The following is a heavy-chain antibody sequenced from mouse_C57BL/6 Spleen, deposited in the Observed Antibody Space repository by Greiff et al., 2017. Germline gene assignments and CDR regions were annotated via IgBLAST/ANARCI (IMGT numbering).Heavy chain of an antibody. CDR2: IDPSDSET. Sequence: QVHVKQPGAELVRPGSSVKLSCKASGYTFTSYWMHWVKQRPIQGLEWIGNIDPSDSETHYNQKFKDKATLTVDTSSSTAYMQLSSLTSEDSSVYYSARMVTTGYYFDYWGQGTTLTVSS. V-gene: IGHV1-52*01. CDR3: ARMVTTGYYFDY. CDR1: GYTFTSYW. D-gene: IGHD2-2*01. J-gene: IGHJ2*01.